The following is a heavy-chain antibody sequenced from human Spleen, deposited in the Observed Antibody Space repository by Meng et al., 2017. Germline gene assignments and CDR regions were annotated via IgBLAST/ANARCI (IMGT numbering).Heavy chain of an antibody. CDR1: GASLSTYY. V-gene: IGHV4-34*01. D-gene: IGHD3-16*01. Sequence: QVQLQQWGAGLLKPSATLSLTCAVPGASLSTYYWGWIRQSPGKGLQWIGETNHRGSTKYNPSLKSRVTISVDTSKNQCSPKLTSVTAADSAVYYCARQEGAFDYWGQGTLVTVSS. J-gene: IGHJ4*02. CDR3: ARQEGAFDY. CDR2: TNHRGST.